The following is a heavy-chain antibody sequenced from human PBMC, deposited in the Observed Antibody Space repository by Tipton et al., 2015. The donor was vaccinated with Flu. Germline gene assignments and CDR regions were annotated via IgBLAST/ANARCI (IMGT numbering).Heavy chain of an antibody. Sequence: TLSLTCTVSNASISTYYWTWIRQPAGKGLEWIGRIYTSGSTNYSPSLKSRLTMSVDTSKNQFSLTLSSVTAADTAVYYCARGRAVPAGYYFDYWGQGTLVTVSS. J-gene: IGHJ4*02. V-gene: IGHV4-4*07. CDR1: NASISTYY. D-gene: IGHD6-19*01. CDR3: ARGRAVPAGYYFDY. CDR2: IYTSGST.